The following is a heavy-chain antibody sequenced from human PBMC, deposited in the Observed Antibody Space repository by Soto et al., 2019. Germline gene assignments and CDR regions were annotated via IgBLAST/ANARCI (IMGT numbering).Heavy chain of an antibody. CDR2: ISSSSSTI. CDR1: GFTLSTYS. D-gene: IGHD3-16*01. CDR3: ARDWGVWKIPAY. V-gene: IGHV3-48*01. J-gene: IGHJ4*02. Sequence: EVQLVESGGGLVQPGGSLRLSCAASGFTLSTYSMNWVRQAPGKGLEWVSYISSSSSTIYYADAVKGRFTISTDNAKNSLYLSMTGLTAADTAVYYCARDWGVWKIPAYWGQGTLVTVSS.